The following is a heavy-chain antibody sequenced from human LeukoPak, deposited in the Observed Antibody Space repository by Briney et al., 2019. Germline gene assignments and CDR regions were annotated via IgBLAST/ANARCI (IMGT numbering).Heavy chain of an antibody. CDR2: IKQDGSEK. J-gene: IGHJ4*02. Sequence: GGPLRLSCAASGFTFSSYWMSWVRQAPGKGLEWVANIKQDGSEKYYVDSVKGRFTISRDNAKNSLYLQMNSLRAEDTAVYYCARCKPLGYCSSTSCYTEGLDYWGQGTLVTVSS. CDR1: GFTFSSYW. D-gene: IGHD2-2*02. V-gene: IGHV3-7*01. CDR3: ARCKPLGYCSSTSCYTEGLDY.